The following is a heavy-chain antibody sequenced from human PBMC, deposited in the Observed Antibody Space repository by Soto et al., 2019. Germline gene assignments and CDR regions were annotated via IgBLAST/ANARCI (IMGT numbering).Heavy chain of an antibody. J-gene: IGHJ6*02. CDR3: TRKTHPTGMEV. CDR1: GFTLSSYD. V-gene: IGHV3-13*01. CDR2: IGSGGDT. D-gene: IGHD3-9*01. Sequence: EVQLVESGGGLVQPGGSLRLSCAASGFTLSSYDIHWVRQATGEGLAWVSGIGSGGDTHYADSVKGRFIISREDGKNSLYLQMNNLRVVDTAVYYCTRKTHPTGMEVWGQGATVTVSS.